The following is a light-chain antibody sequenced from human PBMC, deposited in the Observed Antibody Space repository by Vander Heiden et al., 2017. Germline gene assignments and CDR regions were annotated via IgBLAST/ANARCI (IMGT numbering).Light chain of an antibody. CDR1: NIGSKS. J-gene: IGLJ1*01. CDR2: DDS. V-gene: IGLV3-21*02. CDR3: QVWDRATDHDV. Sequence: SYVLTQPPSVSVAPGQTATISCGGDNIGSKSVHWYQQKPGQAPVLVVYDDSDRPSGIPERFSGSNSGNTATLTISRVEAGDEADYYCQVWDRATDHDVFGTGTTVTVL.